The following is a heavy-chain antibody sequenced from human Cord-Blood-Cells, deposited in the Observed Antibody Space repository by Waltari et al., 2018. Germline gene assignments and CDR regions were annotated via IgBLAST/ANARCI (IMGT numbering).Heavy chain of an antibody. V-gene: IGHV3-30-3*01. Sequence: QVQLVESGGGVVQPGRSLRLSCAASGFTFSSYAMHWVRQAPGKGLEWVAVISYDESNKYYADSVKGRFTISRDNSKNTLYLQMNSLRAEDTAVYYCARDLFGDLWGRGTLVTVSS. D-gene: IGHD3-3*01. CDR2: ISYDESNK. CDR3: ARDLFGDL. CDR1: GFTFSSYA. J-gene: IGHJ2*01.